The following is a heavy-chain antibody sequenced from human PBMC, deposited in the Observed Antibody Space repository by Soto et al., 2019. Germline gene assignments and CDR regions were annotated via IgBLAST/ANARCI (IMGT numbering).Heavy chain of an antibody. CDR3: ARGDGRYYGMHV. CDR1: GGTFSSYA. D-gene: IGHD3-16*01. J-gene: IGHJ6*02. V-gene: IGHV1-69*12. Sequence: QVQLVQSGAEVKKPGSSVKVSCKASGGTFSSYAISWVRQAPGQGLGWMGGIIPIFGTANYAQKFQGRVTIPADESKSKAYMELRSLRSEDTAVYYCARGDGRYYGMHVWGQGTTVTVSS. CDR2: IIPIFGTA.